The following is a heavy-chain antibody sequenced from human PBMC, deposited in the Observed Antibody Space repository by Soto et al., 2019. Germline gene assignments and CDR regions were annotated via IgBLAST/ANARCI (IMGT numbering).Heavy chain of an antibody. V-gene: IGHV1-46*01. J-gene: IGHJ5*02. CDR2: INPSGDNT. CDR3: ARDRRDGYNILNWFDP. Sequence: ASVKVSCKASGYTFSLFYMHWVRQAPGQGLEWMGIINPSGDNTTYAQKFQGRVTMTRDTSTSTVYMELSSLRSEDTAVYYCARDRRDGYNILNWFDPWGQGTLVTVSS. D-gene: IGHD5-12*01. CDR1: GYTFSLFY.